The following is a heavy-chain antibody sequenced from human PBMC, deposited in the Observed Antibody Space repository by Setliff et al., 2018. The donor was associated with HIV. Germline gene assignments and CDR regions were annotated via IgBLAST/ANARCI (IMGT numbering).Heavy chain of an antibody. CDR2: ISSSDNTM. V-gene: IGHV3-11*04. Sequence: PGGSLRLSCAASGFTFSDFSMSWIRQAPGKGLEWISYISSSDNTMYYADSVKGRFTISGDNAKNSLFLQLNSLRAEDAAVYYCARDGAYNIFTGLVAFDYWGQGTLVTVSS. CDR1: GFTFSDFS. J-gene: IGHJ4*02. CDR3: ARDGAYNIFTGLVAFDY. D-gene: IGHD3-9*01.